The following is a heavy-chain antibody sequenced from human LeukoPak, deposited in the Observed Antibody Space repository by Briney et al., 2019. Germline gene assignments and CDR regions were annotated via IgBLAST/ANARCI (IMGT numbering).Heavy chain of an antibody. Sequence: KPSETLSLTCTVSGGSISSYYWSWIRQPPGKGLEWLGYIYYSGSTNYNPSLKSRVTISVDTSKNQFSLKLSSVTAADTAVYYCARQGAVGATGSFDYWGQGTLVTVSS. CDR1: GGSISSYY. V-gene: IGHV4-59*08. D-gene: IGHD1-26*01. CDR2: IYYSGST. J-gene: IGHJ4*02. CDR3: ARQGAVGATGSFDY.